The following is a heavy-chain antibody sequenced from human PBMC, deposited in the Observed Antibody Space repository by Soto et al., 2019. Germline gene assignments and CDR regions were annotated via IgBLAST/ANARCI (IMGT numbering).Heavy chain of an antibody. CDR3: ARHDPAPYNDGSGSNTGADY. CDR2: IYYGGSA. Sequence: LQLQESGPGLVKASETLSLTCSASGDSISRRSYYWGWIRQPPGKGLEWIGFIYYGGSAYYNPSLKSRVTISIDTSKNQFSLGLSSVTAADTSIYYCARHDPAPYNDGSGSNTGADYWGQGTLVSVSS. D-gene: IGHD3-22*01. CDR1: GDSISRRSYY. V-gene: IGHV4-39*01. J-gene: IGHJ4*02.